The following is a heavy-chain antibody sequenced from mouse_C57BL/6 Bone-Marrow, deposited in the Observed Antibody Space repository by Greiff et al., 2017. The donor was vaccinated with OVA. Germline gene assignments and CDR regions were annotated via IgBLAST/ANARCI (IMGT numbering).Heavy chain of an antibody. CDR1: GFNIKNTY. CDR2: IDPANGNT. CDR3: ASNSPNYYAMDY. Sequence: EVQLQQSVAELVRPGASVKLSCTASGFNIKNTYIHWVKQRPEQGLEWIGRIDPANGNTKYAPKFQGKATITADTSSNTAYLQLSSLTSEDTAIYYCASNSPNYYAMDYWGQGTSVTVSS. V-gene: IGHV14-3*01. J-gene: IGHJ4*01.